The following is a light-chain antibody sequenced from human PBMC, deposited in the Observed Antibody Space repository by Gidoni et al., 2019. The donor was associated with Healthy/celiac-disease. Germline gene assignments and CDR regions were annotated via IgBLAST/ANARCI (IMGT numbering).Light chain of an antibody. Sequence: QSALTQPRSVSGSTGQSVPISCTGTSSDVGGYNYVSWYQQHPGKAPKLMIYDVSKRPSGVPDRFSGSKSGNTASLTISGLQAEDEADYYCCSYAGSYTHVVFGGGTKLTVL. CDR3: CSYAGSYTHVV. CDR1: SSDVGGYNY. V-gene: IGLV2-11*01. J-gene: IGLJ2*01. CDR2: DVS.